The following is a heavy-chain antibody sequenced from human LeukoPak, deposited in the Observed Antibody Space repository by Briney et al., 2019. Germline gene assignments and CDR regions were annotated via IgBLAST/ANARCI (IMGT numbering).Heavy chain of an antibody. J-gene: IGHJ4*02. D-gene: IGHD5-18*01. CDR2: MYSGGTT. Sequence: PGWSLRLSCAASGLTVSSNYMSWVRHAPGKGLEWVSVMYSGGTTYYADSVKGRFTISRDNSKNTLYLQMSSLRAEDTAVYYCARELGTGMVYFDCWGQGTLVTVSS. V-gene: IGHV3-53*01. CDR3: ARELGTGMVYFDC. CDR1: GLTVSSNY.